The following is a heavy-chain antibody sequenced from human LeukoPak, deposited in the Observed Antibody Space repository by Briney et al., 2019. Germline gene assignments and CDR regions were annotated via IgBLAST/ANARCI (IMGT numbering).Heavy chain of an antibody. J-gene: IGHJ5*02. V-gene: IGHV3-23*01. D-gene: IGHD6-13*01. CDR2: ISGSGGST. CDR1: GFTFTIFA. CDR3: AKDSRIAAAGTPSDWFDP. Sequence: GGSLRLSCAASGFTFTIFAMSWVRQAPGKGLEWVSAISGSGGSTYYADSVKGRFTISRDNSRNTLYLQMNSLRAEDTAVYYCAKDSRIAAAGTPSDWFDPWGQGTLVTVSS.